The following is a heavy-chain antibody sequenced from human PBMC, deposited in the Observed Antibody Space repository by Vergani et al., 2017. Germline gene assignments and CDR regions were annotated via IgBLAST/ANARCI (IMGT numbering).Heavy chain of an antibody. CDR2: ITPFNGNT. CDR3: ALAESSTSCINSVCITPETGSWFDP. D-gene: IGHD2-2*01. CDR1: GYTFTYRY. J-gene: IGHJ5*02. V-gene: IGHV1-45*02. Sequence: QMQLVQSGAEVKKTGSSVKVSCKASGYTFTYRYLHWVRQAPGQALEWMGWITPFNGNTNYAQKFQDRVTITRDRSMSTAYMELSSLRSEDTVMYYCALAESSTSCINSVCITPETGSWFDPWGQGTLVTVSS.